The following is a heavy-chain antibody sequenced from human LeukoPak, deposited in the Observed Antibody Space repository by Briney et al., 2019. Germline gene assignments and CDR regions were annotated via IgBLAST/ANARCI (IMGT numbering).Heavy chain of an antibody. CDR3: AKVWADYGGSTDFDY. CDR1: GFTFSSYS. Sequence: GGSLRLSCAASGFTFSSYSMNWVRQAPGKGLEWVSSISSSSSYIYYADSVKGRFTISRDNAKNSLYLQMNSLRPEDTAVYYCAKVWADYGGSTDFDYWGQGTLVTVSS. D-gene: IGHD4-23*01. CDR2: ISSSSSYI. V-gene: IGHV3-21*04. J-gene: IGHJ4*02.